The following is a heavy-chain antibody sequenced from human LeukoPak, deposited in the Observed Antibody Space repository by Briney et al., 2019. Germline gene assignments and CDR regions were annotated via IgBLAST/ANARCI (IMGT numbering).Heavy chain of an antibody. J-gene: IGHJ4*02. Sequence: SETLSLTCAVYGGSFSGYYWSWIRQPPGKGLEWIGEINHSGSTNYSPSLKSRVAISVDTSKNQFSLKLSSVTAADTAVYYCAREEDMAVARRVYWGQGTLVTVSS. CDR3: AREEDMAVARRVY. D-gene: IGHD6-19*01. V-gene: IGHV4-34*01. CDR1: GGSFSGYY. CDR2: INHSGST.